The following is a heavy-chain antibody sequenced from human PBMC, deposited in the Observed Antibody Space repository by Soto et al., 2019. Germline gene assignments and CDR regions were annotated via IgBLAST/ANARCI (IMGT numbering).Heavy chain of an antibody. Sequence: QVQLQESGPGLVKPSETLSLTCTVSGGSISSYYWSWIRQPPGKGLEWIGYIYYSGSTNYNPSLKSRVTISVDTSKNQFSLKLGSVTAADTAVYYCVRLSGWYDAFDIWGQGTMVTVSS. CDR2: IYYSGST. CDR1: GGSISSYY. J-gene: IGHJ3*02. D-gene: IGHD6-19*01. CDR3: VRLSGWYDAFDI. V-gene: IGHV4-59*08.